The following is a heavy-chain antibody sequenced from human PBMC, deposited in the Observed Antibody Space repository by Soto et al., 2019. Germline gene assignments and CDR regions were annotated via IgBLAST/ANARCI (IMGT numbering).Heavy chain of an antibody. V-gene: IGHV4-31*03. CDR1: GGSISSGGYY. Sequence: TLSLTCTVSGGSISSGGYYWSWIRQHPGKGLEWIGYIYYSGSTYYNPSLKSRVTISVDTSKNQFSLKLSSVTAADTAVYYCARDGTYCSSTSCYTSNWFDPWGQGTLVTVSS. CDR2: IYYSGST. J-gene: IGHJ5*02. CDR3: ARDGTYCSSTSCYTSNWFDP. D-gene: IGHD2-2*02.